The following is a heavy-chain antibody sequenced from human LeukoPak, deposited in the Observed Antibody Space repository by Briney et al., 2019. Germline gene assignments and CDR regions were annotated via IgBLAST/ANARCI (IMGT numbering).Heavy chain of an antibody. V-gene: IGHV1-24*01. CDR1: GYTLTELS. J-gene: IGHJ4*02. CDR3: ATQLLPGGFGTIFDY. D-gene: IGHD2-15*01. CDR2: FDPEDGET. Sequence: ASVKVSCKVSGYTLTELSMHWVRQAPGKGLEWMGGFDPEDGETTYAQKFQGRVTMTEDTSTDTAYMELSSLRSEDTAVYYCATQLLPGGFGTIFDYWGQGTLVTVSS.